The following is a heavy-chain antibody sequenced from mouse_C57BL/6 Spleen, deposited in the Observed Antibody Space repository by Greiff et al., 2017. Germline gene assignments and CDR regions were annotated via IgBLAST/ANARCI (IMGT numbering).Heavy chain of an antibody. CDR2: IWRGGST. CDR1: GFSLTSYG. J-gene: IGHJ4*01. Sequence: VQLQQSGPGLVQPSQRLSITCTVSGFSLTSYGVHWVRQSPGKGLEWLGVIWRGGSTDYNAAFMSRLCITKDTSKSQVFFKMNSLQADDTAIYYCAKNYDYILYAMDYWGQGTSVTVSS. V-gene: IGHV2-5*01. CDR3: AKNYDYILYAMDY. D-gene: IGHD2-12*01.